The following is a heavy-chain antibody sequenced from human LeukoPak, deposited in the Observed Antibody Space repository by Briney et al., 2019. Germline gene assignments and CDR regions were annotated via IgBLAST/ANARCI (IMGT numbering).Heavy chain of an antibody. D-gene: IGHD3-22*01. J-gene: IGHJ2*01. CDR3: ARDDEAAYGSSRPWYIVL. CDR2: VNPYSGGT. Sequence: ASVKVSCKASGYTFTVNYIHWVRQAPGQGLEWMGWVNPYSGGTKYAQRFQGRVTMTRDTSISTAYMELTSLRSDDTAVYYCARDDEAAYGSSRPWYIVLWGRGTLVTVSS. V-gene: IGHV1-2*02. CDR1: GYTFTVNY.